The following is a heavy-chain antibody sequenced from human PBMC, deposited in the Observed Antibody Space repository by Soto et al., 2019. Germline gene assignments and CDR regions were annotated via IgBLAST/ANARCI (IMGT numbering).Heavy chain of an antibody. CDR3: ARIGYCSGGSCYSIRFSRFDP. J-gene: IGHJ5*02. D-gene: IGHD2-15*01. CDR2: ISAYNGNT. V-gene: IGHV1-18*01. Sequence: GASVKVSCKASGYTFTSYGISWVRQAPGQGLEWMGWISAYNGNTNYAQKLQGRVTMTTDTSTSTAYMELRSLRSDDTAVYYCARIGYCSGGSCYSIRFSRFDPWGQGTLVTVSS. CDR1: GYTFTSYG.